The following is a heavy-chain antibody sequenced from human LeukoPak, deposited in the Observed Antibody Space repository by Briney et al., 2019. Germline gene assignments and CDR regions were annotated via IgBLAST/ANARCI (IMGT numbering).Heavy chain of an antibody. CDR2: INPSDRST. Sequence: ASVKVSCKASAYTFTSYYMHWVRQAPGQGLEWMGMINPSDRSTSYAQKFQGRVTMTRDMSTTTVYMELSSLRSEDTAVYYCARANWGKGYYFDYWGQGTLVTVSS. D-gene: IGHD3-16*01. CDR1: AYTFTSYY. CDR3: ARANWGKGYYFDY. J-gene: IGHJ4*02. V-gene: IGHV1-46*01.